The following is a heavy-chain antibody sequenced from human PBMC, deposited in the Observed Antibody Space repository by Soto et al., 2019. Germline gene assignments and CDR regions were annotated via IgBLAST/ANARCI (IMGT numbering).Heavy chain of an antibody. CDR1: VGSFSGYY. J-gene: IGHJ6*02. Sequence: AETLSLTCAVYVGSFSGYYWSWIRQPPGKGLEWIGEINHSGSTNYNPSLKSRVTISVDTSKNQFSLKLSSVTAADTAVYYCAGNSGSYYYYGMDVWGQGTTVTVSS. CDR2: INHSGST. D-gene: IGHD1-26*01. CDR3: AGNSGSYYYYGMDV. V-gene: IGHV4-34*01.